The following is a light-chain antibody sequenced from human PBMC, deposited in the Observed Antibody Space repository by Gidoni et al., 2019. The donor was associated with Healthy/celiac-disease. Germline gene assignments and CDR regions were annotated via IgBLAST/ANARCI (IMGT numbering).Light chain of an antibody. J-gene: IGLJ3*02. CDR3: AAWDDSLSGRV. Sequence: QSVLTQPPSASGTPGQRVTISCSGSRSNIGSNYVYWYQQLPGTAPKLLIYRNNQRPSGVPDRFSGSKSGTSASLAISGLRSEDEADYYCAAWDDSLSGRVCGGGTKLTVL. CDR1: RSNIGSNY. CDR2: RNN. V-gene: IGLV1-47*01.